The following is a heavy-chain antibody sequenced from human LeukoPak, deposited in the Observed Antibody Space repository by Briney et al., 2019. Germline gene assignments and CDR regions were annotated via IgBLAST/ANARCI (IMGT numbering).Heavy chain of an antibody. J-gene: IGHJ3*01. D-gene: IGHD3-10*02. CDR1: GYTFTDYY. CDR3: AREPRINMSPDAFDF. Sequence: GASVKVSCMTSGYTFTDYYLHWVRPAPGQGLEWMGWIKSNSGGIHYSQKFQDRVSITRDTSINTVYMELSSLTSGDTAIYYCAREPRINMSPDAFDFWGQGTLVTVFS. CDR2: IKSNSGGI. V-gene: IGHV1-2*02.